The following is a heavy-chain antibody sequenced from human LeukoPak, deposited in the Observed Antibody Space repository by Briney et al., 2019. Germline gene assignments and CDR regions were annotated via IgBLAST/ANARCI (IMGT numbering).Heavy chain of an antibody. CDR2: IIPIFGTA. Sequence: ASVKVSCKASGGTFSSYAISWVRQAPGQGLEWMGGIIPIFGTANYAQKFQGRVTITTDESTSTAYMELSSLRSEDTAVYYCARDSGSTDYGDYVTTFDYWGQGTLVTVSS. CDR1: GGTFSSYA. CDR3: ARDSGSTDYGDYVTTFDY. D-gene: IGHD4-17*01. V-gene: IGHV1-69*05. J-gene: IGHJ4*02.